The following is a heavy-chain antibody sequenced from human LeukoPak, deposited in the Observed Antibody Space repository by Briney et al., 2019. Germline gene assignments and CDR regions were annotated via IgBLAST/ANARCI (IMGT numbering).Heavy chain of an antibody. CDR3: ARGEWELHY. CDR2: IYYSGST. Sequence: SETLSLTCTVSGGSISSSSYYWGWIRQPPGKGLEWIGSIYYSGSTYYNPSLKSRVTISVDPSKNQFSLKLSSVTAADTAVYYCARGEWELHYWGQGTLVTVSS. V-gene: IGHV4-39*07. D-gene: IGHD1-26*01. J-gene: IGHJ4*02. CDR1: GGSISSSSYY.